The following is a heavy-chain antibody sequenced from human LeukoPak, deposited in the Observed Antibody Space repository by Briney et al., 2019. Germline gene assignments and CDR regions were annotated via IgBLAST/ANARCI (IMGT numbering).Heavy chain of an antibody. J-gene: IGHJ6*03. CDR3: ARDKAGRFLERLLSHRDYYYYMDV. V-gene: IGHV1-18*01. Sequence: ASVKVSGNASGYTFTSYGISWERQAPGQGLEWMGWISAYNGNTNYAQKLQGRVTMTTDSSTSTAYMELRSLRSDDTAVYYCARDKAGRFLERLLSHRDYYYYMDVWGKGTTVTVSS. CDR2: ISAYNGNT. D-gene: IGHD3-3*01. CDR1: GYTFTSYG.